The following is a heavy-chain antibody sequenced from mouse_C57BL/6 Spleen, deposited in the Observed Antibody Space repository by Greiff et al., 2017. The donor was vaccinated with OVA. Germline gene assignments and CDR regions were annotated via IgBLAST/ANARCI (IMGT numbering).Heavy chain of an antibody. CDR2: IWSGGST. V-gene: IGHV2-2*01. J-gene: IGHJ2*01. CDR3: ARNGRGYFDY. D-gene: IGHD4-1*01. Sequence: VKLMESGPGLVQPSQSLSITCTVSGFSLTSYGVHWVRQSPGKGLEWLGVIWSGGSTDYNAAFISRLSISKDNSKSQVFFKMNSLQADDTAIYYCARNGRGYFDYWGQGTTLTVSS. CDR1: GFSLTSYG.